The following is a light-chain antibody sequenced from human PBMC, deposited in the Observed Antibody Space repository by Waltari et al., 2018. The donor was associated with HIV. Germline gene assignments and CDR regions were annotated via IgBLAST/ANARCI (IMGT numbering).Light chain of an antibody. J-gene: IGKJ2*01. Sequence: EIVMTQSPATLSVSPGERVTLSCRASQSVSSNLAWYQQKPGQAPRLLIYGASTRASGIPVRFSGSGSGTDFTLIISSLQSEDFAIYYCHHQRTFGQGTKLEIK. CDR1: QSVSSN. CDR2: GAS. V-gene: IGKV3-15*01. CDR3: HHQRT.